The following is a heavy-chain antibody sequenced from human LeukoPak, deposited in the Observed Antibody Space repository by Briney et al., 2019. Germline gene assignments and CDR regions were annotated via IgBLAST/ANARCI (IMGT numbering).Heavy chain of an antibody. CDR3: ARDIGSYYDYVWGSYRRAEYFQH. V-gene: IGHV1-18*01. J-gene: IGHJ1*01. Sequence: ASVKVSCKASGYTFTSYGISWVRQAPGQGLEWMEWISAYNGNTNYAQKLQGRVTMTTDTSTSTAYMELRSLRSDDTAVYYCARDIGSYYDYVWGSYRRAEYFQHWGQGTLVTVST. CDR1: GYTFTSYG. CDR2: ISAYNGNT. D-gene: IGHD3-16*02.